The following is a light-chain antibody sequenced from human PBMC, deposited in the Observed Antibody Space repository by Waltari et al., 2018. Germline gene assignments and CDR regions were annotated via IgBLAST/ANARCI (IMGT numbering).Light chain of an antibody. CDR1: QSIGSN. V-gene: IGKV6-21*01. CDR3: HQSRSSPYT. J-gene: IGKJ2*01. Sequence: DIVLTQSPDFQSVTPKEKLTITCRASQSIGSNLHWYQQKPDQSPRLLIRYASQSFSGVPSRFSGSGSGTDFTLTINSLEAEDAGTYYCHQSRSSPYTFGHGTKLETK. CDR2: YAS.